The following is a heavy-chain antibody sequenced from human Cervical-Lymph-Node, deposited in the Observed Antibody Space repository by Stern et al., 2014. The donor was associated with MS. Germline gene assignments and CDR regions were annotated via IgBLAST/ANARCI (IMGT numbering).Heavy chain of an antibody. J-gene: IGHJ4*02. V-gene: IGHV1-69*01. CDR1: GGTFSSYT. Sequence: VQLVQSGAEVKKPGSSVKVSCKVSGGTFSSYTLNWVRQAPGQGLEWMGGIIPIFATTNYAQRFQGKVTITADGSTSTAYMEVTSLISEDTAVYYCAREGIPGAGGTFDNWGQGTLVIVSS. CDR3: AREGIPGAGGTFDN. CDR2: IIPIFATT. D-gene: IGHD1-26*01.